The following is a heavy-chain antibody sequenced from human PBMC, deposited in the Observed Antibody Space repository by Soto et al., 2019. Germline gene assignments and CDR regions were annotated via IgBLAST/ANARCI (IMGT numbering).Heavy chain of an antibody. D-gene: IGHD3-10*01. V-gene: IGHV1-2*04. CDR1: GYTFTGYY. CDR3: ARVREGMVRGVPQYYFDY. J-gene: IGHJ4*02. Sequence: QVQLVQSGAEVKKPGASVKVSCKASGYTFTGYYMHWVRQAPGQGLEWMGWINPNSGGTNYAQKFQGWVTMTRDTSISTAYMELSRLRSDDTAVYCCARVREGMVRGVPQYYFDYWGQGTLVTVSS. CDR2: INPNSGGT.